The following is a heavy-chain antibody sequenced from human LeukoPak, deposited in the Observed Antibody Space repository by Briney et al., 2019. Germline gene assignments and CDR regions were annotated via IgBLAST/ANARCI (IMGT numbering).Heavy chain of an antibody. CDR1: GYTFTGYH. CDR3: ARVGYYDFPTYYFDY. Sequence: GASVKVSCKASGYTFTGYHMHWVRQAPGQGLEWMGRINPNSGGTNYAQKFQGRVTMTRDTSISTAYMELSRLRSDDTAVYYCARVGYYDFPTYYFDYWGQGTLVTVSS. D-gene: IGHD3-3*01. V-gene: IGHV1-2*06. CDR2: INPNSGGT. J-gene: IGHJ4*02.